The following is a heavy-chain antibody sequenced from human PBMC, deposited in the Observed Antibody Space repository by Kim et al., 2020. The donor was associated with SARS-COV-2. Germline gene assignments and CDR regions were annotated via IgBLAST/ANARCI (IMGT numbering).Heavy chain of an antibody. Sequence: SETLSLTCAVYGGSFSGYYWSWIRQPPGKGLEWLGEINHSGSTNYNPSLKSRVTISVDTSKNQFSLKLSSVTAADTAVYYCSRGTREWLVRGPYYYYMD. J-gene: IGHJ6*03. V-gene: IGHV4-34*01. CDR3: SRGTREWLVRGPYYYYMD. D-gene: IGHD6-19*01. CDR1: GGSFSGYY. CDR2: INHSGST.